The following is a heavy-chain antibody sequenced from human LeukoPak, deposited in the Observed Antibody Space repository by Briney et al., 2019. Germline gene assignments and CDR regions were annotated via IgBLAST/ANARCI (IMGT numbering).Heavy chain of an antibody. J-gene: IGHJ4*02. CDR1: GGSFSGYY. V-gene: IGHV4-34*01. D-gene: IGHD5-24*01. CDR2: INHSGST. CDR3: ARLSRDGYITIDY. Sequence: PSETLSLTCAVYGGSFSGYYWSWIRQPPGKGLEWIGEINHSGSTNYNPSLKSRVTISVDTSKNQFSLKLSSVTAADTAVYYCARLSRDGYITIDYWGQGTLVTVSS.